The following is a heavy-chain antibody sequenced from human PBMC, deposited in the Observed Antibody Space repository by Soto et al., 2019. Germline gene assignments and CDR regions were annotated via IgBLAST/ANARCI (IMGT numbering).Heavy chain of an antibody. V-gene: IGHV1-3*01. Sequence: ASVKISCKASGYTFTTYAIHWVRQAPGQSPEWMGWINADNGDTKYSQKFQGRVTITRDTSASTAYMALSSLRSEDTAVYYCATAMTYSSSWFWFDPWGQGTLVTVSS. J-gene: IGHJ5*02. CDR3: ATAMTYSSSWFWFDP. CDR1: GYTFTTYA. CDR2: INADNGDT. D-gene: IGHD6-13*01.